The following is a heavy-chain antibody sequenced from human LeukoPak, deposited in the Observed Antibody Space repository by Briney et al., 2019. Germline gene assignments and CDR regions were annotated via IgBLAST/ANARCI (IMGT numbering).Heavy chain of an antibody. V-gene: IGHV3-30-3*01. J-gene: IGHJ3*02. D-gene: IGHD3-22*01. CDR2: ISYDGSNK. CDR1: GFTFGSYA. Sequence: GGSLRLSCAASGFTFGSYAMHWVRQAPGKGLEWVAVISYDGSNKYYADSVKGRFTISRDNSKNTLYLQMNSLRAEDTAVYYCARDLTIVGAFDIWGQGTMVTVSS. CDR3: ARDLTIVGAFDI.